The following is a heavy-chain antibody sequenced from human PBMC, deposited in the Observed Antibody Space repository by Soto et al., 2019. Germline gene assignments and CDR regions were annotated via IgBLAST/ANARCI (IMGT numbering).Heavy chain of an antibody. CDR1: GYSFTSYA. V-gene: IGHV1-3*01. Sequence: ASVKVSCKASGYSFTSYAIYWVRQAPGQRLEWMGWINAGNGNTKYSQKLQGRVTFTGDTSASTAHMELSSLRSENTAVYFCARGVENIVVVLDVFGYYGMDVWGQGTTVTVSS. CDR2: INAGNGNT. J-gene: IGHJ6*02. CDR3: ARGVENIVVVLDVFGYYGMDV. D-gene: IGHD2-2*01.